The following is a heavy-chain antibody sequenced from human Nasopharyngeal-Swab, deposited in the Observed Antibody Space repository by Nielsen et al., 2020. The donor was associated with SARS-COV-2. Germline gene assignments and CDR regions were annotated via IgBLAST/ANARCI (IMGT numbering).Heavy chain of an antibody. CDR2: MSYDGSNK. Sequence: GGSLRLSCAASGFTFSSYGMHWVRQAPGKGLEWVAFMSYDGSNKYYADSVKGRFTISRDNSNNTLYLQMSSLRPEDTAVYFCARARPRLSRSIAAAGLDTFDIWGQGTMVTVSS. D-gene: IGHD6-13*01. CDR1: GFTFSSYG. CDR3: ARARPRLSRSIAAAGLDTFDI. V-gene: IGHV3-30*19. J-gene: IGHJ3*02.